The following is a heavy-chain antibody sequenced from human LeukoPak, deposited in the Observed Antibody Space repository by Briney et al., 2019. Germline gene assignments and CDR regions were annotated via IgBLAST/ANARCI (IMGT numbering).Heavy chain of an antibody. CDR1: GYTFTCYY. D-gene: IGHD6-19*01. CDR2: INPNSSGT. V-gene: IGHV1-2*04. Sequence: ASVKFSCQASGYTFTCYYMHWVRQAPGQGLEWMGLINPNSSGTNYAQKFQGWVTMTRDTSISTAYMELSRLRSDDTAVYYCARDRGSSGWDTPYYYCGMDVWGKGTTVTVSS. CDR3: ARDRGSSGWDTPYYYCGMDV. J-gene: IGHJ6*04.